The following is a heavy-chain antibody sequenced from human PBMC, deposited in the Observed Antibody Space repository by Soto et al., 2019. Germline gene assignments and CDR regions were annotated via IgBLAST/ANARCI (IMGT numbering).Heavy chain of an antibody. V-gene: IGHV3-7*01. Sequence: EVQLVESGGGLVQPGGSLRLSCAASGFTFSSYWMSWVRQAPGKGLEWVANIKQDGSEKYYVDSVKGRFTISRDNAKNSLYLQMNSLRAEDTAVYYCARGVWQWLAYFQHWGQGTLVTVSS. CDR3: ARGVWQWLAYFQH. CDR2: IKQDGSEK. CDR1: GFTFSSYW. J-gene: IGHJ1*01. D-gene: IGHD6-19*01.